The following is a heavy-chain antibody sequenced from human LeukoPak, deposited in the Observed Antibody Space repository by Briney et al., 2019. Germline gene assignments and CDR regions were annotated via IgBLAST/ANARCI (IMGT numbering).Heavy chain of an antibody. CDR3: AKDARRFTHWFDP. Sequence: GGSLRLSCAASGFTFSSYSMNWVRQAPGKGLEWVSYISSSSTIYYADSVKGRFTISRDNAKNSLYLQMNSLRDEDTAVYYCAKDARRFTHWFDPWGQGTLVTVSS. V-gene: IGHV3-48*02. J-gene: IGHJ5*02. CDR2: ISSSSTI. CDR1: GFTFSSYS.